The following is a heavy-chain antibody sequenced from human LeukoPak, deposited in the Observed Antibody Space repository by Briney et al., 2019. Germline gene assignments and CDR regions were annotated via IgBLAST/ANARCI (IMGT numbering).Heavy chain of an antibody. J-gene: IGHJ4*02. CDR1: GFTFDDYG. CDR3: AKDRYSSGRSPAFDY. D-gene: IGHD6-19*01. CDR2: INWNGGST. Sequence: GGSLRLSCAASGFTFDDYGMSWVRQAPGKGLEWVSGINWNGGSTGYADSVKGRFTISRDNAKNSLYLQMNSLRAEDMALYYCAKDRYSSGRSPAFDYWGQGTLVTVSS. V-gene: IGHV3-20*04.